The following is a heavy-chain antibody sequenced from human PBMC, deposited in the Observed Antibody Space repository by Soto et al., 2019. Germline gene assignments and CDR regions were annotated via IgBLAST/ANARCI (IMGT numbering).Heavy chain of an antibody. J-gene: IGHJ5*02. CDR1: GFTFSNYG. V-gene: IGHV3-23*01. Sequence: GGSLRLSCAASGFTFSNYGMSWVRQAPGKGLEWVSATSGSGDSTYYADSVKGRFTISRDNSKDTLHLQMNSLRAEDTAVYYCAKGRSPAIVATMFSWGQGTLVTVSS. CDR3: AKGRSPAIVATMFS. CDR2: TSGSGDST. D-gene: IGHD5-12*01.